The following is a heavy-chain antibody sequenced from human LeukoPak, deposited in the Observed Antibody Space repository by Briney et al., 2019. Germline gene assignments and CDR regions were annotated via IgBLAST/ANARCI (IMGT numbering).Heavy chain of an antibody. CDR3: ARGMRTVGAYNWFDP. CDR2: ISAYNSNT. CDR1: VGAFSIYA. J-gene: IGHJ5*02. V-gene: IGHV1-18*01. Sequence: ASVKVSCKASVGAFSIYAISWVRRAPRQGLEWRGWISAYNSNTNYAKKLQGRVTMTTDTSTSTAYMKLRSLRSDDTAVYYCARGMRTVGAYNWFDPWGQGSLVTASS. D-gene: IGHD3-16*01.